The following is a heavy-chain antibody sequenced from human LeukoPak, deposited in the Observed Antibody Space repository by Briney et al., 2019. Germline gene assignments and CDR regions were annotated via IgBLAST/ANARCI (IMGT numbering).Heavy chain of an antibody. CDR3: ARGLNGWGWQYSGSYYGGEYYFDY. CDR2: ISGSGGST. D-gene: IGHD1-26*01. J-gene: IGHJ4*02. V-gene: IGHV3-23*01. Sequence: GGSLRLSCAASGFTFSSYAMSWVRQAPGKGLEWVSAISGSGGSTYYADSVKGRFTISRDNSKNTLYLQMNSLRAEDTAVYYCARGLNGWGWQYSGSYYGGEYYFDYWGQGTLVTVSS. CDR1: GFTFSSYA.